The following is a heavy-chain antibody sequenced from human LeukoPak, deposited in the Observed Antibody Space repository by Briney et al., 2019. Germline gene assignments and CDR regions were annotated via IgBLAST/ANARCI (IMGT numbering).Heavy chain of an antibody. CDR1: GYTFTRYD. CDR3: ATTSGYYYYMDV. V-gene: IGHV1-8*01. Sequence: GASVKVSCKASGYTFTRYDINWGRQATVQGREWRGWRNPNSGNTGYAQKFQGRVTMTRGTCISTAYMGRSSLTPADTAVYYCATTSGYYYYMDVWGKGTTVTVSS. D-gene: IGHD3-10*01. CDR2: RNPNSGNT. J-gene: IGHJ6*03.